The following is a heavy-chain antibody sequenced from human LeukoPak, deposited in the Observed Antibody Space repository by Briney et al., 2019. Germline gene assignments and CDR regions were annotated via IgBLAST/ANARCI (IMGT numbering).Heavy chain of an antibody. J-gene: IGHJ4*02. CDR3: ARVTTVTTD. CDR1: GFTFSSYA. Sequence: GGSLRLSCAASGFTFSSYAMSWVRQAPGKGLEWVSAISGSGGSTYYADSAKGRFTISKDKSKNTLYLQMNSLRAEDTAVYYCARVTTVTTDWGQGTLVTVSS. D-gene: IGHD4-17*01. CDR2: ISGSGGST. V-gene: IGHV3-23*01.